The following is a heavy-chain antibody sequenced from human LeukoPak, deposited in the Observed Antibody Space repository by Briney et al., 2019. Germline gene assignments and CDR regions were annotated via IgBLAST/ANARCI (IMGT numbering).Heavy chain of an antibody. CDR3: ASYGGSSGKHDY. V-gene: IGHV4-59*08. J-gene: IGHJ4*02. Sequence: KPSETLSLTCTVPGGSISNYYWSWIRPPPGKGPEGSGYNYYSGSTNYNPSLKRRVTISVDTSKNQFSLKLSSVTAADTAVYYCASYGGSSGKHDYWGQGTLVTVSS. CDR1: GGSISNYY. CDR2: NYYSGST. D-gene: IGHD4-23*01.